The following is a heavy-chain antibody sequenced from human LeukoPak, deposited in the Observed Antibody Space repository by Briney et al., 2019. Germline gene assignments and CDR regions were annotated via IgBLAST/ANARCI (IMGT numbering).Heavy chain of an antibody. D-gene: IGHD1/OR15-1a*01. CDR1: GFPFSSYW. J-gene: IGHJ4*02. CDR2: IDSDGSGT. CDR3: STVEHF. V-gene: IGHV3-74*01. Sequence: PGGSLRLSCVASGFPFSSYWMTWVRQAPGKGLVWVSRIDSDGSGTSYADSVKGRFTISRDDVKNMLYLQMNSLRVEDAGLYYCSTVEHFWGQGTLVTVSS.